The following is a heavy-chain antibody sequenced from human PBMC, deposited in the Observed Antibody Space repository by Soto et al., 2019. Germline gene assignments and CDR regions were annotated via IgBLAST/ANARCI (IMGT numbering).Heavy chain of an antibody. V-gene: IGHV4-31*03. D-gene: IGHD2-2*01. Sequence: SETLSLTCTVSGGSISSGGYYWSWIRQHPGKGLEWIGYIYYSGSTYYNPSLKSRVTISVDTSKNQFSLKLSSVTAADTAVYYCAREVVVVPAAISYYMDVWGKGTTVTVSS. CDR1: GGSISSGGYY. CDR3: AREVVVVPAAISYYMDV. J-gene: IGHJ6*03. CDR2: IYYSGST.